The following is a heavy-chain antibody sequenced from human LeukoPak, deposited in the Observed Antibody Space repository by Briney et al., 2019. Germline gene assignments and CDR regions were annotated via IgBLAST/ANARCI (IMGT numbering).Heavy chain of an antibody. V-gene: IGHV4-59*01. Sequence: PSETLSLTCTVSGGSISSYYWSWIRQPPGKGREWIGYIYYSGSTNYNPSLKSRVTISVDTSKNQFSLKLSSVTAADTAVYYCARAVRYYDSSGYSYYFDYWGQGTLVTVSS. CDR2: IYYSGST. CDR1: GGSISSYY. D-gene: IGHD3-22*01. CDR3: ARAVRYYDSSGYSYYFDY. J-gene: IGHJ4*02.